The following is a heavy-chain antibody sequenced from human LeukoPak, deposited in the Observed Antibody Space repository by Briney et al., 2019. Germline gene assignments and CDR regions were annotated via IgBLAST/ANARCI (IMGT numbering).Heavy chain of an antibody. CDR1: GGSISSGDYY. CDR2: IYYSGST. CDR3: ARRQNPYYYGMDV. J-gene: IGHJ6*02. Sequence: SETLSLTCTVSGGSISSGDYYWSWIRQPPGKGLGWIGYIYYSGSTYYNPSLKSRVTISVDTSKNQFSLRLSSVTAADTAVYYCARRQNPYYYGMDVWGQGTTVTVSS. V-gene: IGHV4-30-4*01.